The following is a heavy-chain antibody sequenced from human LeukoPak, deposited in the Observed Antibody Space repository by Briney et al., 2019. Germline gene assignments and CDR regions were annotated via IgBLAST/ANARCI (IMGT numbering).Heavy chain of an antibody. V-gene: IGHV3-74*01. Sequence: GGSLRLSCAASGFTFSNYWMHWIRQAPGNGLIWVSRINSDGSSTAYADSVKGRFTISRDNAKNTLYLQMNSLRVEDTAVYYCVRGAPFDYWGQGILVTVSS. CDR3: VRGAPFDY. J-gene: IGHJ4*02. CDR1: GFTFSNYW. CDR2: INSDGSST.